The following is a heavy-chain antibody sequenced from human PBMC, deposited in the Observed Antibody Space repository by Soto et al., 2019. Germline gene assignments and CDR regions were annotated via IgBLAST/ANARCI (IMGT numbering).Heavy chain of an antibody. CDR3: ARGGQLWFDAFDI. V-gene: IGHV1-8*01. CDR2: MNPNSGNT. CDR1: GYTFTSYD. D-gene: IGHD5-18*01. Sequence: GXSVKVSCEASGYTFTSYDINWVRQATGQGLEWMGWMNPNSGNTGYAQKFQGRVTMTRNTSISTAYMELSSLRSEDTAVYYCARGGQLWFDAFDIWGQGTMVTVSS. J-gene: IGHJ3*02.